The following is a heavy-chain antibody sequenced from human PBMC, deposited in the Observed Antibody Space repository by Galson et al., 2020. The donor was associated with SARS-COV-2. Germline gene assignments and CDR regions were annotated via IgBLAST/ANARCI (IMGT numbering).Heavy chain of an antibody. CDR2: IDWDDDK. CDR3: ARTPTSRSYGECRYFDY. J-gene: IGHJ4*02. D-gene: IGHD5-18*01. V-gene: IGHV2-70*11. Sequence: SGPTLVKPTQTLTLTCTLSGFSLTTSAMCVSWIRQPPGKALEWLARIDWDDDKYYSTSLKTRLSISKDTSKNQVVLTMTNMDPVDTATYYCARTPTSRSYGECRYFDYWGQGALVTISS. CDR1: GFSLTTSAMC.